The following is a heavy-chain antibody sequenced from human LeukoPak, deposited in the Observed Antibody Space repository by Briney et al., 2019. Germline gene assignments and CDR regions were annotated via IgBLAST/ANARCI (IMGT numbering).Heavy chain of an antibody. J-gene: IGHJ4*02. V-gene: IGHV3-21*01. CDR3: ARGGSGWPTPIDY. Sequence: GGGLRLSCAESGVTFRSDSMNGVREGPGRGRWWVSYISSSSRYIYYADSGKGGFTISRDNDKTPLYLQMNRLRAEDTAVYYCARGGSGWPTPIDYWGQGTLVTVSS. CDR1: GVTFRSDS. D-gene: IGHD6-19*01. CDR2: ISSSSRYI.